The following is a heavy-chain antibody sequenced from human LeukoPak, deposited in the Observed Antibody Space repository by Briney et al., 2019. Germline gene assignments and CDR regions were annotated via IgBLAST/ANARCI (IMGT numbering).Heavy chain of an antibody. D-gene: IGHD1-26*01. Sequence: GGSLRLSCEASGFTFSPYWMHWVRQAPGKGLVWVPHINGDGSTILYADSVKGRFTISRDNARSILYLQMNSLRAEDTAVYYCSRDRGAPDAFDVWGQGTMVTVSS. J-gene: IGHJ3*01. CDR2: INGDGSTI. V-gene: IGHV3-74*01. CDR1: GFTFSPYW. CDR3: SRDRGAPDAFDV.